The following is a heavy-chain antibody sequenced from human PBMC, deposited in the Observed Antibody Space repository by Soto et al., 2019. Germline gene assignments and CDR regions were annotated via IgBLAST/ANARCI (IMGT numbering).Heavy chain of an antibody. CDR3: AKNGADGIFDY. J-gene: IGHJ4*02. CDR1: GFTFRSYG. D-gene: IGHD3-10*01. CDR2: ISYDGSNK. Sequence: QVQLVESGGGVVQPGRSLRLSCAASGFTFRSYGMHWVRQAPGKGLEWVAVISYDGSNKYYADSVKGRFTISRDNSKNTLYLQMNSLRAEDTAVYYCAKNGADGIFDYWGQGTLVTVSS. V-gene: IGHV3-30*18.